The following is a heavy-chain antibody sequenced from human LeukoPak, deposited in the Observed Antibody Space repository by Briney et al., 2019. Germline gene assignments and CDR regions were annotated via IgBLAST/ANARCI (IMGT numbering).Heavy chain of an antibody. CDR1: DYSMSSGYY. D-gene: IGHD5-18*01. J-gene: IGHJ4*02. V-gene: IGHV4-38-2*02. CDR2: IYHRGST. Sequence: KPSETLSLTCAVSDYSMSSGYYWGWIRQPPGKGLEWIATIYHRGSTYYNPSLKSRVAISIDTSKSHFSLRLSSVTAADTAVYSCARERRSVAAAIVTWGQGTLVTVSS. CDR3: ARERRSVAAAIVT.